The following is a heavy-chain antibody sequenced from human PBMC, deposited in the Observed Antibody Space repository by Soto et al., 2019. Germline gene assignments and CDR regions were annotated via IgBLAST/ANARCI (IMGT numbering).Heavy chain of an antibody. Sequence: PGGSLRLSFAASGFTFSSYWMSWVRQAPGKGLEWVANIKQDGSEKYYVDSVKVRFTISRDNSNNSLYLQMNSLRAEDTAVYYCARDPAGYYHYYFGMDXWGQGTPVTVS. CDR2: IKQDGSEK. J-gene: IGHJ6*02. V-gene: IGHV3-7*03. CDR3: ARDPAGYYHYYFGMDX. CDR1: GFTFSSYW.